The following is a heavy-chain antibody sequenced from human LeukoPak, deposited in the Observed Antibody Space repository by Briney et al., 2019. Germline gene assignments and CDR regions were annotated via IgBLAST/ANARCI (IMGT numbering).Heavy chain of an antibody. CDR2: INTNTGNP. Sequence: ASVKVSCKASGYIFTSYAMNWVRQAPGQGLEWMGWINTNTGNPTYAQGFTGRFVFSLDTSVSTAYLQICSLKAEDTAVYYCARSPCGGDCYPYYYYYYGMDVWGQGTTVTVSS. D-gene: IGHD2-21*02. J-gene: IGHJ6*02. CDR3: ARSPCGGDCYPYYYYYYGMDV. CDR1: GYIFTSYA. V-gene: IGHV7-4-1*01.